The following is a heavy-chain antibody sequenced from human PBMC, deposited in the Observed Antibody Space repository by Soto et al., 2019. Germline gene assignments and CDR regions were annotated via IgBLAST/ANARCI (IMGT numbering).Heavy chain of an antibody. CDR1: GGSISRRRYY. Sequence: SETLSLTCTVSGGSISRRRYYWGWIRQPPGKGLEWIGVGNHTVTAYYGPSIKGRVAISADTTKTQFSLMVTSVAAADTAVYYCAGLPKRPAEYCSSPTCYIWFDPWGQGAVVTVSS. D-gene: IGHD2-2*01. V-gene: IGHV4-39*01. CDR2: GNHTVTA. CDR3: AGLPKRPAEYCSSPTCYIWFDP. J-gene: IGHJ5*02.